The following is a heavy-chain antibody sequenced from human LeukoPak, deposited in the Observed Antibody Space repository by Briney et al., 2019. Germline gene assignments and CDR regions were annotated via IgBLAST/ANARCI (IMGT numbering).Heavy chain of an antibody. CDR2: ISNSGYT. J-gene: IGHJ4*02. D-gene: IGHD3-22*01. V-gene: IGHV3-69-1*01. CDR3: ARDRTMTGDRGIDY. Sequence: PGGSLRLSCAASGLRFSDHKMNWVRQAPGKGLEWVSAISNSGYTYYADSVKGRVTISRDNAKSSLYLQMNSLRAEDTAVYYCARDRTMTGDRGIDYWGQGTPVTVSS. CDR1: GLRFSDHK.